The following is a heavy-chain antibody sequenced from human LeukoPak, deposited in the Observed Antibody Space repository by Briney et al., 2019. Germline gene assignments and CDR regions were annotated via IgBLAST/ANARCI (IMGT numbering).Heavy chain of an antibody. CDR2: ISSSSSYI. Sequence: PGGSLRLSCAASGFTFSSYSMDWVRQAPGKGLEWVSSISSSSSYIYYADSVKGRFTISRDNAKNSLYLQMNSLRAEDTAVYYCAGEGTTGTTGYAFDIWGQGTMVTVSS. D-gene: IGHD1-1*01. CDR3: AGEGTTGTTGYAFDI. V-gene: IGHV3-21*01. J-gene: IGHJ3*02. CDR1: GFTFSSYS.